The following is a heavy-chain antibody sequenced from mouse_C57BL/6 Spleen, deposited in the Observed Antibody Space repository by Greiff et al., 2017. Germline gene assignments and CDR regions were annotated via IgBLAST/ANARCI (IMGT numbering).Heavy chain of an antibody. Sequence: QVQLQQPGAELVKPGASVKLSCKASGYTFTSYWMHWVKQRPGQGLEWIGDIYPGSGSTNYNEKFKSKATLTVDTSSSTAYMQLSSLTSEDSAVYYCAGGTTVVGDYWGQGTTLTVSS. CDR2: IYPGSGST. V-gene: IGHV1-55*01. J-gene: IGHJ2*01. D-gene: IGHD1-1*01. CDR1: GYTFTSYW. CDR3: AGGTTVVGDY.